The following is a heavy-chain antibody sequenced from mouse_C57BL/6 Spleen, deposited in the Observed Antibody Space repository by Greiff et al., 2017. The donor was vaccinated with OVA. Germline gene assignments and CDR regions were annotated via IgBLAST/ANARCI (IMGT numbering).Heavy chain of an antibody. Sequence: EVMLVESEGGLVQPGSSMKLSCTASGFTFSDYYMAWVRQVPEKGLEWVANINYDGSSTYYLDSLKSRFILSRDNAKNILYLQMGSLKSEDTATYYCARASYNGRAMDYRGQGTSVTVSS. V-gene: IGHV5-16*01. D-gene: IGHD6-1*01. CDR2: INYDGSST. CDR3: ARASYNGRAMDY. CDR1: GFTFSDYY. J-gene: IGHJ4*01.